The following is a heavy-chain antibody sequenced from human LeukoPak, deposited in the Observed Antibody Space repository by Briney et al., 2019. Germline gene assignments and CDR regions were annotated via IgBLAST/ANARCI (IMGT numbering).Heavy chain of an antibody. CDR3: ARHYDFWSGLDY. V-gene: IGHV3-53*01. CDR2: IYSGGST. D-gene: IGHD3-3*01. CDR1: GFTVSSNY. Sequence: GGSLRPSCAASGFTVSSNYMSWVRQAPGKGLEWVSVIYSGGSTYYADSVKGRFTISRDNSKNTLYLQMNSLRAEDTAVYYCARHYDFWSGLDYWGQGTLVTVSS. J-gene: IGHJ4*02.